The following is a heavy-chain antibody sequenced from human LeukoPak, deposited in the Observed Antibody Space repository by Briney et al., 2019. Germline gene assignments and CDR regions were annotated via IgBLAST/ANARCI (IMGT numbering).Heavy chain of an antibody. J-gene: IGHJ4*02. D-gene: IGHD2-15*01. CDR1: GYTFTGYY. Sequence: ASVKVSCKASGYTFTGYYMHWVRQAPGQGLEWMGWINPNSGGTNYAQKFQGRVTMTRDTFISTAYMELSRLRSDDTAVYYCARDRGFAVVVAATFTFDYWGQGTLVTVSS. CDR3: ARDRGFAVVVAATFTFDY. CDR2: INPNSGGT. V-gene: IGHV1-2*02.